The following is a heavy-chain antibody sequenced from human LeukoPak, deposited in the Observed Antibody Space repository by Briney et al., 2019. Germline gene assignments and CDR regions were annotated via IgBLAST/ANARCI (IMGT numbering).Heavy chain of an antibody. CDR1: GYTFTSYD. D-gene: IGHD6-13*01. CDR2: MNPNSGNT. CDR3: ARESRVYRDAFDI. J-gene: IGHJ3*02. V-gene: IGHV1-8*01. Sequence: ASVKVSCKASGYTFTSYDINWVRQATGQGLEWMGWMNPNSGNTGYAQKFQGRVTMTRNTSISTAYMELSSLRSEDTAVYYCARESRVYRDAFDIWGQGTMVTVSS.